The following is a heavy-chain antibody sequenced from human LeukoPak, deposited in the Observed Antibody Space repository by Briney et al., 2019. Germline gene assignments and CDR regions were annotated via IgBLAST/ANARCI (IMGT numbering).Heavy chain of an antibody. D-gene: IGHD1-1*01. CDR3: ATWRTAKTGFDY. V-gene: IGHV3-21*01. CDR2: ISSSSSYI. Sequence: GGSLRPSCAASGFTFSSYSMNWVRQAPGKGLEWVSSISSSSSYIYYADSVKGRFTISRDNAKNSLYLQMNSLRAEDTAVYYCATWRTAKTGFDYWGQGTLVTVSS. CDR1: GFTFSSYS. J-gene: IGHJ4*02.